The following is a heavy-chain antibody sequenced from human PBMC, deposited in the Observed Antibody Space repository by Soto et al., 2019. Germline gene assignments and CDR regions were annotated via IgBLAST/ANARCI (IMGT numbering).Heavy chain of an antibody. Sequence: QVQLVQSGAEVKKPGSSVKVSCKASGGTFSSYAISWVRQAPGQGLEWMGGIIPIFGTANYAQKFQGRVTITADESTSTAYMGLGSLGSEETAVYYWGRWDSGWLRGYDCFAPWGQGPLVPVS. CDR3: GRWDSGWLRGYDCFAP. J-gene: IGHJ5*02. V-gene: IGHV1-69*12. D-gene: IGHD3-10*01. CDR2: IIPIFGTA. CDR1: GGTFSSYA.